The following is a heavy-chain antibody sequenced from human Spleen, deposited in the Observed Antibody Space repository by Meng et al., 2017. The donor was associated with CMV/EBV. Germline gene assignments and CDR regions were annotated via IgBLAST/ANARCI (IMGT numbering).Heavy chain of an antibody. Sequence: GSLRLSCTVSGGSISSSSYYWGWIRQPPGKGLEWIGSIYYSGSTYYNPSLKSRVTISGDTSKNHFSLRLSSVTAADTAVYYCARRHVTIFGVVNYYFDNWGQGTLVTVSS. CDR3: ARRHVTIFGVVNYYFDN. CDR2: IYYSGST. V-gene: IGHV4-39*02. D-gene: IGHD3-3*01. J-gene: IGHJ4*02. CDR1: GGSISSSSYY.